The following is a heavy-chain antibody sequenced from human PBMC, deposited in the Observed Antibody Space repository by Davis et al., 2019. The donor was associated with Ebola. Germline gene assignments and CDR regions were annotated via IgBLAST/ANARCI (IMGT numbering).Heavy chain of an antibody. CDR2: IWYDGSNK. D-gene: IGHD3-16*01. CDR3: ARDRGRFYYFDY. Sequence: PGGSLRPSCAASGFTFSSYGMHWVRQAPGKGLEWVAVIWYDGSNKYYADSVKGRFTISRDNYKNTLYLQMNSLRAEDTAVYYCARDRGRFYYFDYWGQGTLVTVSS. J-gene: IGHJ4*02. V-gene: IGHV3-33*01. CDR1: GFTFSSYG.